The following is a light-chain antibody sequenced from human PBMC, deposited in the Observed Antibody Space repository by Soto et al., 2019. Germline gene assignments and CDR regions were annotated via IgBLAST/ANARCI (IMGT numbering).Light chain of an antibody. CDR1: QSVSSNY. CDR2: GAY. J-gene: IGKJ5*01. CDR3: QQYSSSPLT. Sequence: ETALTQSPGTLALSPGDRATLSCRASQSVSSNYLAWYQQKPGQTPRLLISGAYSRATDIPDRFSGSGSGTVFTLTIHRLEPEDFAVYYCQQYSSSPLTFGQGTRLEIK. V-gene: IGKV3-20*01.